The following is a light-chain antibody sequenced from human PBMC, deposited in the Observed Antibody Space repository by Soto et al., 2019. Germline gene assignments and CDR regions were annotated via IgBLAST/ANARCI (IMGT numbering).Light chain of an antibody. CDR2: DSE. J-gene: IGLJ2*01. CDR3: GTWDNSLSAVV. V-gene: IGLV1-51*01. Sequence: QSVLTQPPSVSAAPGQRVTISCSGSSSNIENNYVSWYQHLPGTAPKLLIYDSEKRPSGIPDRFSGSKSGTSATLGITGLQTGDEADYYSGTWDNSLSAVVFGGGTKVTVL. CDR1: SSNIENNY.